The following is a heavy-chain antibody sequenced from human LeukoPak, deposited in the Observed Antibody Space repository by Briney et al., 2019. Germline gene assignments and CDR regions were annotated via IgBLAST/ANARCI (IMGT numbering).Heavy chain of an antibody. J-gene: IGHJ4*02. CDR3: ARDPRFEGHYDSSGYTPYYFDY. D-gene: IGHD3-22*01. CDR1: GYTFTSYY. Sequence: ASVKVSCKASGYTFTSYYMHWVRQAPGQGLEWMGIINPSGGSTSYAQKFQGRVTMTRDTSTSTVYMELSSLRSEDTAVYYCARDPRFEGHYDSSGYTPYYFDYWGQGTLVTVSS. CDR2: INPSGGST. V-gene: IGHV1-46*01.